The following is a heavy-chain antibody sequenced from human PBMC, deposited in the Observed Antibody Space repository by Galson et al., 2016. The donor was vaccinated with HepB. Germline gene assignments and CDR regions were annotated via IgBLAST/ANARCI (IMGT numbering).Heavy chain of an antibody. CDR1: GFTFSSYS. Sequence: SLRLSCAASGFTFSSYSMNWVRQTPGKGLEWVAYITSSYTIYYADSVKGRFTISRENAKNSPYLQMNSLRDEDTAMDYCARVTTPFLNCDSWGQGTLVTVST. J-gene: IGHJ4*02. CDR3: ARVTTPFLNCDS. V-gene: IGHV3-48*02. D-gene: IGHD4-17*01. CDR2: ITSSYTI.